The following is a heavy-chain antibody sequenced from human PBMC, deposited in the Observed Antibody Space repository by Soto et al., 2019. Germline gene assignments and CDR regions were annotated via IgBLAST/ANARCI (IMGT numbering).Heavy chain of an antibody. CDR2: IIPILGIA. CDR1: GGTFSSYT. V-gene: IGHV1-69*02. CDR3: VKAATRSLSYFQH. D-gene: IGHD2-15*01. Sequence: GASVKVSCKASGGTFSSYTISWVRQAPGQGLEWMGRIIPILGIANYAQKFQGRVTITADKSTSTAYMELSSLRSEDTAVYYCVKAATRSLSYFQHWGQGTLVTVSS. J-gene: IGHJ1*01.